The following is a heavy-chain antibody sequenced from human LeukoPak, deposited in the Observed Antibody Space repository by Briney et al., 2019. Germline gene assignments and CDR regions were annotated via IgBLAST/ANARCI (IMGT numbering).Heavy chain of an antibody. V-gene: IGHV3-23*01. CDR3: AKEARKITIFGVVITGFDY. CDR1: GFTFSSYA. CDR2: ISGSGGST. J-gene: IGHJ4*02. D-gene: IGHD3-3*01. Sequence: PGGSLRLSCAASGFTFSSYAMSWVRQAPGKGLEWVSAISGSGGSTYYADSVKGRFTISRDNSKNTLYLQMNSLRAEDTAVYYCAKEARKITIFGVVITGFDYWGQGTLVTVSS.